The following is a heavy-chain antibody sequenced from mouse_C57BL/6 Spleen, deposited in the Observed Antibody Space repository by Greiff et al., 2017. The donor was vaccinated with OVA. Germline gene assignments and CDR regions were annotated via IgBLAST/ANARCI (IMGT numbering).Heavy chain of an antibody. Sequence: VQLQQSGPVLVKPGASVKMSCKASGYTFTDYYMNWVKQSHGKSLEWIGVINPYNGGTSYNQQFKGKATLTVDKSSSTAYMELNRLTSEDSAVYYCARNGSGYFDVWGPGTSVTVSS. CDR3: ARNGSGYFDV. J-gene: IGHJ1*01. CDR2: INPYNGGT. V-gene: IGHV1-19*01. CDR1: GYTFTDYY.